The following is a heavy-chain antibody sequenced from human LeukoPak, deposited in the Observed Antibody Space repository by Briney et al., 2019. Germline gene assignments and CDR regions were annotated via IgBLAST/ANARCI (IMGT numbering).Heavy chain of an antibody. D-gene: IGHD2-2*01. V-gene: IGHV3-74*01. CDR2: IKSDGSLT. J-gene: IGHJ4*02. CDR3: TREIAVVPAASLGY. CDR1: GFTFSSYW. Sequence: PGGSLRLSCAASGFTFSSYWMHWVRQAPGKGLVWVSRIKSDGSLTNYADSVGGRFTISRDDAKNTLYLQMNSLRAEDTAVYYCTREIAVVPAASLGYWGQGTLVTVSS.